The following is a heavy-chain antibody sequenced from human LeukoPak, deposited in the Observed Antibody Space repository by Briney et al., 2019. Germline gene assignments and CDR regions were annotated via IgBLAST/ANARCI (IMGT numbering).Heavy chain of an antibody. D-gene: IGHD5-18*01. Sequence: SETLSLTCTVSGGSISSYYWSWIRQPPGKGLEWIGYIYYSGSTNYNPSLKSRVTISVDTSKNQFSLKLSSVTAADTAVYYCARLMNTAMVTAPSYYFDYWGQGTLVTVSS. CDR1: GGSISSYY. V-gene: IGHV4-59*12. CDR3: ARLMNTAMVTAPSYYFDY. CDR2: IYYSGST. J-gene: IGHJ4*02.